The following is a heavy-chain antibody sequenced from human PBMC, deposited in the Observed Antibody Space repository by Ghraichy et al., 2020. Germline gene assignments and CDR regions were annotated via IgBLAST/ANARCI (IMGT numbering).Heavy chain of an antibody. Sequence: GGSLRLSCAASGFTFSSYAMHWVRQAPGKGLEWVAVISYDGSNKYYADSVKGRFTISRDNSKNTLYLQMNSLRAEDTAVYYCATSVPAAITFDYWGQGTLVTVSS. V-gene: IGHV3-30*04. CDR3: ATSVPAAITFDY. CDR1: GFTFSSYA. J-gene: IGHJ4*02. D-gene: IGHD2-2*02. CDR2: ISYDGSNK.